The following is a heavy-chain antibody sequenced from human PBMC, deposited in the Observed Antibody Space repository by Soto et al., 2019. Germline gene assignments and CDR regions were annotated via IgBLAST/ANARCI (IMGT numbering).Heavy chain of an antibody. J-gene: IGHJ4*02. V-gene: IGHV1-69*01. CDR1: GGSINSFA. CDR2: IIPVLGTS. D-gene: IGHD6-19*01. Sequence: QVQLVQSGAEVKRPGSSVKVSCKASGGSINSFAVSWVRQAPGQGLEWMGGIIPVLGTSKYAQKFQDGVTITADGSTNIVYMELSSLRFEDTAMYYCARVTIGSSGWYSDYGGQGALVTVSS. CDR3: ARVTIGSSGWYSDY.